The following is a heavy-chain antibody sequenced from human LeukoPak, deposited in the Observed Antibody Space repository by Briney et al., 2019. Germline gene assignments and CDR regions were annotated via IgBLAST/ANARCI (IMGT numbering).Heavy chain of an antibody. CDR3: AIHGGGTIRIEAFDV. J-gene: IGHJ3*01. CDR2: ISGDGREI. D-gene: IGHD3-3*01. V-gene: IGHV3-23*01. CDR1: ALTFSSYG. Sequence: GGTLRLSCPASALTFSSYGMSWVRQAPGKGLEWVSAISGDGREIFYADAVKGRFTISRDNSKNTLYLQMNSLRDEDTALYYCAIHGGGTIRIEAFDVWGQGTMVTISS.